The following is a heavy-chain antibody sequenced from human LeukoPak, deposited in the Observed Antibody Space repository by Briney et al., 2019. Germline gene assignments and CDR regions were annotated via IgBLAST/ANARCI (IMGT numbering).Heavy chain of an antibody. CDR2: ISGSGDNT. Sequence: GGSLRLSCAASGFTFSNYAMSWVRQAPGKGLEWVSAISGSGDNTYYADSVKGRFTVSRDNSKNTLYVQMKSLRAEDTAVYYCAELGITMIGGVWGKGTTVTISS. CDR1: GFTFSNYA. V-gene: IGHV3-23*01. D-gene: IGHD3-10*02. CDR3: AELGITMIGGV. J-gene: IGHJ6*04.